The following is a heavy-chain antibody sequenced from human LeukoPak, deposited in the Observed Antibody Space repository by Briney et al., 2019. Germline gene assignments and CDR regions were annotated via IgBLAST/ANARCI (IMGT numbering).Heavy chain of an antibody. CDR1: GFTFSSYA. V-gene: IGHV3-23*01. CDR2: ISGSGGST. Sequence: GGSLRLSCAASGFTFSSYAMSWVRQAPGKGLEWVSAISGSGGSTYYADSVKGRFTISRDNSKNTLYLQMNNLRAEDTAVYYCARLWIQLRALDYWGQGTLVTVSS. J-gene: IGHJ4*02. CDR3: ARLWIQLRALDY. D-gene: IGHD5-18*01.